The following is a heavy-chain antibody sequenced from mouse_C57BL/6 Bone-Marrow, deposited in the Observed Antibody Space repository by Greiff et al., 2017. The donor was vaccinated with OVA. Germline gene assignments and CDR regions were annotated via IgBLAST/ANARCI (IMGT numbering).Heavy chain of an antibody. CDR1: GFNIKNTY. J-gene: IGHJ1*03. V-gene: IGHV14-3*01. CDR2: IDPANGNT. D-gene: IGHD1-1*01. Sequence: EVQLQQSVAELVRPGASVKLSCTASGFNIKNTYMHWVKQRPEQGLEWIGRIDPANGNTKYAPKFQGKATITADTSSNTAYLQLSSLTSEDTAIYYCAPYYYGSSYYWYFDVWGTGTTVTVSS. CDR3: APYYYGSSYYWYFDV.